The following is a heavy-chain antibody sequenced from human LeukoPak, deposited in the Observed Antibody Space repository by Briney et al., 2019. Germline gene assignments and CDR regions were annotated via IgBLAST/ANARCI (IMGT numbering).Heavy chain of an antibody. CDR2: IIPIFGTA. J-gene: IGHJ6*03. CDR1: GYTFTSYD. CDR3: ARGAIFGVVRSYYYYMDV. Sequence: SVKVSCKASGYTFTSYDINWVRQATGQGLEWMGGIIPIFGTANYAQKFQGRVTITADESTSTAYMELYGLRSEDTAVYYCARGAIFGVVRSYYYYMDVWGKGTTVTVSS. D-gene: IGHD3-3*01. V-gene: IGHV1-69*13.